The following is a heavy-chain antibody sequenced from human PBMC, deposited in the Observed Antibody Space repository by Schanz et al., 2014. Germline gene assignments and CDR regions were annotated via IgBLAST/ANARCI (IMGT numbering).Heavy chain of an antibody. CDR2: ISPYTGNT. CDR3: ARGCGPEDVFDI. CDR1: GYAFSDYG. Sequence: QVQLEQSGAEVKKPGASVKVSCKTSGYAFSDYGITWVRQAPGQGLQWMGWISPYTGNTNYAQTLQGRITLTTDTATSTAYMELRSLRSDDTALYDCARGCGPEDVFDIWGQGTILTVSS. V-gene: IGHV1-18*01. J-gene: IGHJ3*02.